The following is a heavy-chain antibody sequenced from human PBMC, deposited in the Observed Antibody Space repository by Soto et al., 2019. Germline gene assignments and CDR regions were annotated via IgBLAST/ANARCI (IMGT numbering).Heavy chain of an antibody. CDR1: GGSISSRSYY. CDR2: IYYSGST. V-gene: IGHV4-39*01. Sequence: PSETLSLTCTVSGGSISSRSYYWGWVRQPPGKGLEWIGTIYYSGSTSYNPSLKSRVNISVDTSKNQFSLKMSSVTAADTAVYYCARQNQISRYGYGLGGYYFDYWGQGTLVTVSS. J-gene: IGHJ4*02. D-gene: IGHD3-10*01. CDR3: ARQNQISRYGYGLGGYYFDY.